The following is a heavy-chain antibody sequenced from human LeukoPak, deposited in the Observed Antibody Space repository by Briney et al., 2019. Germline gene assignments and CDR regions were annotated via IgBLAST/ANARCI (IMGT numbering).Heavy chain of an antibody. V-gene: IGHV4-30-4*01. CDR2: IYYSGST. CDR3: ARLLWFGDLDYFDY. CDR1: GVSTSSGDYY. Sequence: SQTLSLTCTASGVSTSSGDYYWSWIRQPPGKGLEWIGYIYYSGSTCYNPSLKSRVTISVDTSKNQFSLKLSSVTAADTAVYYCARLLWFGDLDYFDYWGQGTLVTVSS. J-gene: IGHJ4*02. D-gene: IGHD3-10*01.